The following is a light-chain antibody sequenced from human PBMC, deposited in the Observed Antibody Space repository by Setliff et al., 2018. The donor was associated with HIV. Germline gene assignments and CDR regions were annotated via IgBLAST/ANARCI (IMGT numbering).Light chain of an antibody. CDR2: EDN. CDR3: QSYDSDIVI. J-gene: IGLJ2*01. Sequence: NFMLTQPHSVSESPGKTVTISCTRSSGSVASNFVQWYQQRPGSSPTTVIYEDNKRPSGVPDRFSGSLDSSSNSASLTISGLKTEDEADYYCQSYDSDIVIFGGGTKVTV. CDR1: SGSVASNF. V-gene: IGLV6-57*01.